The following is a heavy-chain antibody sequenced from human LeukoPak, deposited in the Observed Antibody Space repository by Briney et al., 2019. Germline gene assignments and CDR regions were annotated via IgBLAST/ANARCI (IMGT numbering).Heavy chain of an antibody. D-gene: IGHD3-10*01. CDR2: MNPHSGNT. V-gene: IGHV1-8*01. Sequence: ASVKGSCKTSGYTFTSYDINWVRQATGQEREWMGWMNPHSGNTRYAQKIQGRVTMTRNTSISTAYMELSSLRSEDTAVYYCARVLHYYGSGSYGYYGMDVWGQGTTVTVSS. CDR1: GYTFTSYD. J-gene: IGHJ6*02. CDR3: ARVLHYYGSGSYGYYGMDV.